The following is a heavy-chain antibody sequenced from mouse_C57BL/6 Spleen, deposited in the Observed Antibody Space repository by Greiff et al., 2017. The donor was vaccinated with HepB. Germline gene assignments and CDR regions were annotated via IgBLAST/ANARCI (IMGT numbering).Heavy chain of an antibody. CDR1: GYTFTDYE. J-gene: IGHJ3*01. Sequence: VQLQQSGAELVRPGASVTLSCKASGYTFTDYEMHWVKQTPVHGLEWIGAIDPETGGTAYNQKFKGKAILTADKSSSTAYMELRSLTSEDSAVYYCTRSGSNDGYYMFAYWGQGTLVTVSA. CDR3: TRSGSNDGYYMFAY. D-gene: IGHD2-3*01. V-gene: IGHV1-15*01. CDR2: IDPETGGT.